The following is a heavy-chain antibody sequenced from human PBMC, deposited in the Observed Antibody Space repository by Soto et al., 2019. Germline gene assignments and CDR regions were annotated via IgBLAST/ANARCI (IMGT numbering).Heavy chain of an antibody. CDR3: ARDGTTGTANYHYAMDV. V-gene: IGHV3-48*03. CDR1: GFTLSSYH. D-gene: IGHD4-17*01. Sequence: GESLKISCVASGFTLSSYHMDWVRQAPVKGLEWISYIHASSISNIYYADSVKGRFTISRDNAKNSLYLQMDSLRAEDTAVYYCARDGTTGTANYHYAMDVWGQGTTVTVSS. J-gene: IGHJ6*02. CDR2: IHASSISNI.